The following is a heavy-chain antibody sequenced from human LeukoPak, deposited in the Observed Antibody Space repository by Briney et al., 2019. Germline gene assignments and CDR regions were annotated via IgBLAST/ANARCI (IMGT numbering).Heavy chain of an antibody. CDR2: IYYSGST. D-gene: IGHD2-2*01. V-gene: IGHV4-59*08. J-gene: IGHJ3*02. CDR3: ARHPAFTDAFDI. CDR1: GGSISSYY. Sequence: SETLSLTCTVSGGSISSYYWSWIRQPPGKGLEWIGYIYYSGSTNYNPSLKSRVTISVDTSKNQFSLKLSSVTAADTAVYYCARHPAFTDAFDIWGQGSMVTVSS.